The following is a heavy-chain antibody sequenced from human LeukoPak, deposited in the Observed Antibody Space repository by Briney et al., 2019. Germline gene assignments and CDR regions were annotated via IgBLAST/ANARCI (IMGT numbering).Heavy chain of an antibody. Sequence: ASVKVSCKASGYTFTSYGISWVRQAPGQGLEWMGWISAYNGNTNYAQKLPGRVTMTTDTSTSTAYMELRSLRSDDTAVYYCAKVAYKFGELSPRVGYWGQGTLVTVSS. D-gene: IGHD3-10*01. CDR2: ISAYNGNT. V-gene: IGHV1-18*01. CDR3: AKVAYKFGELSPRVGY. J-gene: IGHJ4*02. CDR1: GYTFTSYG.